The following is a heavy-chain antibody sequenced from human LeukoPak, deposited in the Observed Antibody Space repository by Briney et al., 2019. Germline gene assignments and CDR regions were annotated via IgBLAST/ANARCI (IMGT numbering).Heavy chain of an antibody. CDR2: ISYDGSNK. J-gene: IGHJ4*02. V-gene: IGHV3-30*04. Sequence: PGGSLRLSCAASGFTFSSYAMHWVRQAPGKGLEWVAVISYDGSNKYYADSVKGRFTISRDNSKNTLYLQMNSLRAEDTAVYYCARDPGYSSSWYENYFDYWGQGTLVTVSS. CDR3: ARDPGYSSSWYENYFDY. D-gene: IGHD6-13*01. CDR1: GFTFSSYA.